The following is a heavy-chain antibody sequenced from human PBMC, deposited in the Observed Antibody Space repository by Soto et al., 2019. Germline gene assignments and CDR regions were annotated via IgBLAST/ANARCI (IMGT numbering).Heavy chain of an antibody. CDR1: GFTVSSNY. CDR2: IYSGGST. Sequence: GGSLRLSCAASGFTVSSNYMSWVRQAPGKGLEWVSVIYSGGSTYYADSVKGRFTISRDNSKNTLYLQMNSLRAEDTAVYYCARDGYDYIWGSYRYVDYWGQGTLVTVPS. J-gene: IGHJ4*02. V-gene: IGHV3-66*01. D-gene: IGHD3-16*02. CDR3: ARDGYDYIWGSYRYVDY.